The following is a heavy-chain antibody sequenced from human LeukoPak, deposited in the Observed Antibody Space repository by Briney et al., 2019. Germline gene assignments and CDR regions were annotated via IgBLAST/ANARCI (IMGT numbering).Heavy chain of an antibody. V-gene: IGHV1-69*05. CDR3: ARQTHYFASSGYSY. J-gene: IGHJ4*02. Sequence: ASVKVSWKASRGTFSGYAITWVRQAPGQGLEWMGGIIPMFNTVNYAQKLQGRVTITTDESTTTAYMELSRLRFEDTAVYYCARQTHYFASSGYSYWGQGTLVTVSS. CDR2: IIPMFNTV. D-gene: IGHD3-22*01. CDR1: RGTFSGYA.